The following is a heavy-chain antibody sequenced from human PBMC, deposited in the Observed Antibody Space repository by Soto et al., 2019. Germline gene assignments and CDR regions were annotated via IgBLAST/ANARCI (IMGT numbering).Heavy chain of an antibody. J-gene: IGHJ6*03. CDR3: ARLGDSGYDPTDYYYYYMDV. D-gene: IGHD5-12*01. V-gene: IGHV3-74*01. CDR2: INSDGSST. CDR1: GFTFSGYW. Sequence: GGSLRLSCAASGFTFSGYWMHWVRQAPGKGLVWVSRINSDGSSTSYADSVKGRFTISRDNAKNTLYLQMNSLRAEDTAVYYCARLGDSGYDPTDYYYYYMDVWGKGTAVTVSS.